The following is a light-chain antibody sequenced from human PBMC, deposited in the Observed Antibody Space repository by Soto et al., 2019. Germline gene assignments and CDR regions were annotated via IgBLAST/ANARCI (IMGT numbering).Light chain of an antibody. Sequence: QSALTQPASMSGSPGQSITISCTGTSSDVGLYNLVSWYQHLPGKAPKLIIYEVNERPSGISERFSGSKSGNTASLTISGLRDEDEADYYCCSYVGSSILMFGGGTKLTVL. CDR1: SSDVGLYNL. CDR2: EVN. V-gene: IGLV2-23*02. J-gene: IGLJ3*02. CDR3: CSYVGSSILM.